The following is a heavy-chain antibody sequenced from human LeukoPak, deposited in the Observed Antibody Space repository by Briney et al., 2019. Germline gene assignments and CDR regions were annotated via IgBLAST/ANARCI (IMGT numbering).Heavy chain of an antibody. CDR2: INSNGGST. V-gene: IGHV3-64*01. CDR3: ARSRGLDLHYYYMVV. Sequence: PGGSLRLSCAASGFTFSSYAMHWVRQAPGKGLEYVSTINSNGGSTNYANSVKGRFTISRDNSKNTLYLQMGSLRGEDMAVYFCARSRGLDLHYYYMVVWGEGTTVTVSS. D-gene: IGHD3-10*01. J-gene: IGHJ6*03. CDR1: GFTFSSYA.